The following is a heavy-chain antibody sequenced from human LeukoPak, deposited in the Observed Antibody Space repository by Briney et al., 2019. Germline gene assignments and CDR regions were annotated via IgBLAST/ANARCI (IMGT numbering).Heavy chain of an antibody. V-gene: IGHV4-59*01. CDR3: ARSPGGYCSSTSCYEFDY. D-gene: IGHD2-2*01. J-gene: IGHJ4*02. Sequence: SETLSLTCTVSGGSISSYYWSWIRQPPGKGLEWIGYIYYSGSTNYNPSLKSRVTISVDTSKNQFSLKLSSATAADTAVYYCARSPGGYCSSTSCYEFDYWGQGTLVTVSS. CDR2: IYYSGST. CDR1: GGSISSYY.